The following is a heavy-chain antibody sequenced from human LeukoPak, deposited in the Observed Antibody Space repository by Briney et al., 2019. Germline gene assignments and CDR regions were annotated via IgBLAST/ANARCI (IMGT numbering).Heavy chain of an antibody. Sequence: MSSETLPLTCAVPGGPISSGGCSWGWIRRPQGKGWEWIGYSNQSGRPYYNPSLKSRVTISIDRSKNQFSLKLSSVTAADTAVYYCDRGVYYDILTGYNSRNNWFDPWGQGTLVTVSS. J-gene: IGHJ5*02. CDR2: SNQSGRP. CDR1: GGPISSGGCS. V-gene: IGHV4-30-2*01. CDR3: DRGVYYDILTGYNSRNNWFDP. D-gene: IGHD3-9*01.